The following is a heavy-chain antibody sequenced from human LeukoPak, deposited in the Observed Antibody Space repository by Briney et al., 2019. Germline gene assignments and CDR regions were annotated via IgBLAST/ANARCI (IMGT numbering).Heavy chain of an antibody. CDR3: AILGYCSSTSCLQFDP. J-gene: IGHJ5*02. CDR2: INPNSGGT. CDR1: GYTFTGYY. D-gene: IGHD2-2*01. Sequence: ASVRVSCKASGYTFTGYYMHWVRQAPGQGLEWMGWINPNSGGTNYAQKFQGRVTMTRDTSISTAYMELSRLRSDDTAVYYCAILGYCSSTSCLQFDPWGQGTLVTVSS. V-gene: IGHV1-2*02.